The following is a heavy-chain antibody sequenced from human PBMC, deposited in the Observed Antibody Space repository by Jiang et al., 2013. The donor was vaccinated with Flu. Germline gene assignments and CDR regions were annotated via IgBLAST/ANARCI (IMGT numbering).Heavy chain of an antibody. CDR3: ARDYGDYPSGGMDV. Sequence: RLSCAASGFTFSSYGMHWVRQVPGKGLEWVAVIWYDGSNKYYADSVKGRFTISRDNSKNTLYLQMNGLRAEDTAVYYCARDYGDYPSGGMDVWGQGTTVTVSS. CDR2: IWYDGSNK. CDR1: GFTFSSYG. J-gene: IGHJ6*02. V-gene: IGHV3-33*01. D-gene: IGHD4-17*01.